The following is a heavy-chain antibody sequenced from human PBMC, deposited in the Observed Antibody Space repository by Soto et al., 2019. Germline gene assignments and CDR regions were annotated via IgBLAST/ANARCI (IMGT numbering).Heavy chain of an antibody. CDR2: MNPGSGDT. J-gene: IGHJ5*02. CDR3: ARMESFGSLNWFDP. V-gene: IGHV1-8*02. CDR1: GYTFTNND. Sequence: ASLKVSCKASGYTFTNNDVSWVRQATGQGLEWMGWMNPGSGDTGYAQKFQGRVTMTRDISIATAYMELNSLTSEDTAIYYCARMESFGSLNWFDPWGQGTLVTVSS. D-gene: IGHD5-18*01.